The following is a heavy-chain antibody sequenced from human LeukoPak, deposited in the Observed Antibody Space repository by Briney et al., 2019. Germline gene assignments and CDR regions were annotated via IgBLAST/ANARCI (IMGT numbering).Heavy chain of an antibody. V-gene: IGHV3-23*01. CDR3: AKDLALAGTGGGFDV. Sequence: GGSLRLSCAASGFTFTTYAINWVRQAPGKGLEWVSGISGDADKAFYADSVEGRFAISRDNSKNTVSLQMTSLRAEDTALYYCAKDLALAGTGGGFDVWGQGTGVAVSS. CDR1: GFTFTTYA. J-gene: IGHJ3*01. CDR2: ISGDADKA. D-gene: IGHD6-19*01.